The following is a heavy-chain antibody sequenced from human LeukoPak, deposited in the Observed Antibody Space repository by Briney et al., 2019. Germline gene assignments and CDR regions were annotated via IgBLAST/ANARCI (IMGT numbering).Heavy chain of an antibody. Sequence: ASVKVSCKASGYTFTSHNISWVRQVSGHGLEWMGWMRPDTGFTGYAQKFRGRVTMTRDTSTNTSYMELSSLRSDDTAEYYCARGDRRSGGSLRTFDSWGQGTLVTVSS. CDR1: GYTFTSHN. D-gene: IGHD2-15*01. CDR2: MRPDTGFT. CDR3: ARGDRRSGGSLRTFDS. V-gene: IGHV1-8*01. J-gene: IGHJ4*02.